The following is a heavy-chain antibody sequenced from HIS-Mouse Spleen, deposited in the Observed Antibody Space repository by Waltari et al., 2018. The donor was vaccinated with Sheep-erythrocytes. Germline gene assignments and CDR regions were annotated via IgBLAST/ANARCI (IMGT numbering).Heavy chain of an antibody. CDR2: IAYDGSNK. CDR1: GFTFSSYG. D-gene: IGHD1-26*01. CDR3: AKPVGATTAFDY. J-gene: IGHJ4*02. V-gene: IGHV3-30*18. Sequence: QVQLVESGGGVVQPGRSLRLSCAASGFTFSSYGMHWVRQAPGKGLEWVAVIAYDGSNKYYADSVTGRFTISRDNSKNTLYLQMNSLRAEDTAVYYCAKPVGATTAFDYWGQGTLVTVSS.